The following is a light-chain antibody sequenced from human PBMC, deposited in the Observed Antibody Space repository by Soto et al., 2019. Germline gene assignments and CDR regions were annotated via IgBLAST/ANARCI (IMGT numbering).Light chain of an antibody. Sequence: DIQLTQSPSFLSASVGDRVTITCRASQGISSYLAWYQQRPGKAPKLLIYEASTLQSGVPSRFSGGGSGTEFTLTINLQPEDVATYYCQQFRSYPPTFGPGTKVDI. J-gene: IGKJ3*01. CDR3: QQFRSYPPT. CDR2: EAS. CDR1: QGISSY. V-gene: IGKV1-9*01.